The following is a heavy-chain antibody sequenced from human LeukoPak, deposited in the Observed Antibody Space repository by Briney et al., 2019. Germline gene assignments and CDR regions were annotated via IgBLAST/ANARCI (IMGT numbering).Heavy chain of an antibody. D-gene: IGHD3-22*01. V-gene: IGHV3-74*01. CDR1: GFTFSRYP. Sequence: PGGSLRLSCAASGFTFSRYPMHWVRQAPGKGLVWVSRINSDGSSTSYADSVKGRFTISRDNAKNTLYLQMNSLRAEDTAVYYCARDDSSEYPDYWGQGTLVTVSS. CDR2: INSDGSST. J-gene: IGHJ4*02. CDR3: ARDDSSEYPDY.